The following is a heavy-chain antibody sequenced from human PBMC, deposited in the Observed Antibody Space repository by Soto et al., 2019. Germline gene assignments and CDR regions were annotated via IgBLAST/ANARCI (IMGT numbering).Heavy chain of an antibody. CDR2: IYYSGST. V-gene: IGHV4-31*03. J-gene: IGHJ3*02. D-gene: IGHD3-10*01. CDR1: GGSSSSGVYY. Sequence: SETLSLTCTVSGGSSSSGVYYWSWIRQHPGKGLEWIGYIYYSGSTYYNPSLKSRVTISVDTSKNQFSLKLSSVTAADTAVYYCARDLVLGGDAFDIWGQGTMVTVSS. CDR3: ARDLVLGGDAFDI.